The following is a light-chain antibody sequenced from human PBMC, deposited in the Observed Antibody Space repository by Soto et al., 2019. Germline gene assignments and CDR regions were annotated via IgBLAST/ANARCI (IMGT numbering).Light chain of an antibody. CDR2: DTT. CDR3: LLSYSGARV. Sequence: QSVVTQEPSLTVSPGGTVTLTCDSSTGAVTSGHYPYWFQQKPGQAPRTVIYDTTNKHSWTPARFSGSLLGGKAALTLSGAQPEDEADYYCLLSYSGARVFGGGTKLTVL. V-gene: IGLV7-46*01. CDR1: TGAVTSGHY. J-gene: IGLJ3*02.